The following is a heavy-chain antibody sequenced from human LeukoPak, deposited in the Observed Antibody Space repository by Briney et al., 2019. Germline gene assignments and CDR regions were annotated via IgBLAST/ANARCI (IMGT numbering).Heavy chain of an antibody. CDR1: GFTLSSYG. Sequence: GSLRLSCVTSGFTLSSYGMHWVRQAPGKGLEWVAAIQYDGSKKYYIDSVEGRFTISRDNSRNTVYLQMNSLRAEDTAVYYCARDDCSSPSCYAYWGQGTLVTVSS. V-gene: IGHV3-33*01. D-gene: IGHD2-2*01. CDR3: ARDDCSSPSCYAY. CDR2: IQYDGSKK. J-gene: IGHJ4*02.